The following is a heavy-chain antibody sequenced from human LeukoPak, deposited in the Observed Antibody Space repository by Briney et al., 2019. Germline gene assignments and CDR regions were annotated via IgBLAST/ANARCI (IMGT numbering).Heavy chain of an antibody. V-gene: IGHV4-28*05. J-gene: IGHJ4*02. D-gene: IGHD6-13*01. Sequence: SDTLSLTCAVSGCSISSSNWWGWIRQPPGKGLEWIGYIYYSGSIYYNPSLKSRVTMSVDTSKNQFSLKLSSVTAVDTAMYYCARTTAAAGTSFDYWGQGTLVTVSS. CDR1: GCSISSSNW. CDR2: IYYSGSI. CDR3: ARTTAAAGTSFDY.